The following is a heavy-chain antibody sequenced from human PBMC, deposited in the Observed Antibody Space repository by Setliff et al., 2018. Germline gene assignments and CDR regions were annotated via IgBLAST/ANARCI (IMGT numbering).Heavy chain of an antibody. CDR1: GGSISDYY. J-gene: IGHJ4*02. CDR3: ARAPVGDRNGLFDS. Sequence: PSETLSLTCTVSGGSISDYYWSWIRQAPGKGLEWIGYIYYGGSTNYNPSLNSRVAISVDTSENQFSLRLNSVAAADTAVYYCARAPVGDRNGLFDSWGQGTLVTVSS. D-gene: IGHD6-19*01. V-gene: IGHV4-59*01. CDR2: IYYGGST.